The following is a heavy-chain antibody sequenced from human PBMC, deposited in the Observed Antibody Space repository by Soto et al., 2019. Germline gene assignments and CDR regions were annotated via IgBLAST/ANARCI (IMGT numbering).Heavy chain of an antibody. CDR2: INHSGST. J-gene: IGHJ4*02. CDR1: GGSFSGYY. V-gene: IGHV4-34*01. D-gene: IGHD1-26*01. CDR3: ARLYTGNDIMYH. Sequence: PSETLSLTCAVYGGSFSGYYWSWIRQPPGKGLEWIGEINHSGSTNYNPSLKSRVTISVDTSKNQFSLKLSSVTAADTAVYYCARLYTGNDIMYHWGQGTLVTVS.